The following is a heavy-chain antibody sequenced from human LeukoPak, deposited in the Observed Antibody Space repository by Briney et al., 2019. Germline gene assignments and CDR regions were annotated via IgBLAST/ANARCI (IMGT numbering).Heavy chain of an antibody. CDR3: AKDILTGFGDY. V-gene: IGHV3-30*18. Sequence: GGSLRLSCAASGFTFSSYGMHWVRQAPGKGLEWVAVISYDGSNKYYADSVKGRFTISRDNSKNTLYLQTNSLRAEDTAVYYCAKDILTGFGDYWGQGTLVTVSS. CDR2: ISYDGSNK. D-gene: IGHD3-9*01. CDR1: GFTFSSYG. J-gene: IGHJ4*02.